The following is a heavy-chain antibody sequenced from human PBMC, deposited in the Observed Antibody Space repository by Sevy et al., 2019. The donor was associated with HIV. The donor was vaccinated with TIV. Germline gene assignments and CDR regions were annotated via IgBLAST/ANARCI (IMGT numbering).Heavy chain of an antibody. CDR2: IWFDGSNI. CDR1: GFTFGSYG. J-gene: IGHJ4*02. CDR3: ARERTYLFDY. Sequence: GGSLRLSCVASGFTFGSYGMLWVRQAPGKGREWVADIWFDGSNIHYADSVRGRFTISRDNSKNTLSLHMSSLRVEETAVYYCARERTYLFDYCGQGTLVTVSS. V-gene: IGHV3-33*01.